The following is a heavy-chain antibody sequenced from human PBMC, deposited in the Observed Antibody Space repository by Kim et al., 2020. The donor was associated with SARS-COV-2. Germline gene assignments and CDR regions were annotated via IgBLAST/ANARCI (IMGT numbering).Heavy chain of an antibody. J-gene: IGHJ4*02. CDR3: AREGGSYFDY. Sequence: GGSLRLSCAASGFTFSSYWMSWVRQAPGKGLEGVANIKQDGSEKYYVDSVKGRFTNSRDNAENSLYLQMNSLRAEDTAVYYCAREGGSYFDYWGQGTLVTVSS. V-gene: IGHV3-7*03. D-gene: IGHD1-26*01. CDR2: IKQDGSEK. CDR1: GFTFSSYW.